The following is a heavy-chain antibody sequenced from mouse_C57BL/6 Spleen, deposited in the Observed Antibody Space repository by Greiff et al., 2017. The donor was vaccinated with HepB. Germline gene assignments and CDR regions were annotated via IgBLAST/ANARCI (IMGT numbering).Heavy chain of an antibody. J-gene: IGHJ2*01. CDR2: INPSTGGT. CDR1: GYSFTGYY. CDR3: ARQGDYYDYDGGFDY. Sequence: EVKLVESGPELVKPGASVKISCKASGYSFTGYYMNWVKQSPEKSLEWIGEINPSTGGTTYNQKFKAKATLTVDKSSSTAYMQLKSLTSEDSAVYYCARQGDYYDYDGGFDYWGQGTTLTVSS. D-gene: IGHD2-4*01. V-gene: IGHV1-42*01.